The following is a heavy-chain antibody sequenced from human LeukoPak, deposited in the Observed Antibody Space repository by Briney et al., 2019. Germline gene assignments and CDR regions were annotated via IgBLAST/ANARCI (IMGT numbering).Heavy chain of an antibody. D-gene: IGHD3-22*01. Sequence: PSETLSLTCTVSGGSISSGGYYWSWIRQHPGKGLEWIGYIYYSGSTYYNPSLKSRVTISVDTSKNQFSLKLSSVTAADTAVYYCARVLSLEVPWYYYDSSGYRPGWFDPWGQGTLVTVSS. CDR3: ARVLSLEVPWYYYDSSGYRPGWFDP. CDR1: GGSISSGGYY. J-gene: IGHJ5*02. V-gene: IGHV4-31*03. CDR2: IYYSGST.